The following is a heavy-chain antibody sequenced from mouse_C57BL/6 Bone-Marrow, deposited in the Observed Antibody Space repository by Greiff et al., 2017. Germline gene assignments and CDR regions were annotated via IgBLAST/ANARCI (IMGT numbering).Heavy chain of an antibody. V-gene: IGHV5-17*01. Sequence: EVHLVESGGGLVKPGGSLKLSCAASGFTFSDYGMHWVRQAPEKGLEWVAYISSGSSTIYYADTVKGRFTISRDNAKNTLFLQMTSLRSEDTAMYYCARSNYDAMDYWGQGTSVTVSS. J-gene: IGHJ4*01. CDR2: ISSGSSTI. CDR1: GFTFSDYG. D-gene: IGHD2-5*01. CDR3: ARSNYDAMDY.